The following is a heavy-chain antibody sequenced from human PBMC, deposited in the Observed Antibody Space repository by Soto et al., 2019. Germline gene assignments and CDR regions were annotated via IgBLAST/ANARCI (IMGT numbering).Heavy chain of an antibody. CDR2: ISGGSGDST. CDR3: AKNQPSWATRAAFDY. CDR1: GFTFSNYA. D-gene: IGHD2-2*01. V-gene: IGHV3-23*01. Sequence: PGGSLRLSCAASGFTFSNYAMNWVRQAPGKGLEWVSGISGGSGDSTFYADSVEGRFTISRDNSKNTLHLQMNSLRTEDTAVYYCAKNQPSWATRAAFDYWGQGTLVTV. J-gene: IGHJ4*02.